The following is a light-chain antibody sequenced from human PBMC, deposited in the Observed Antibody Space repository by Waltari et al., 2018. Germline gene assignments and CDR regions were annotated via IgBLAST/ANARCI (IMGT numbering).Light chain of an antibody. CDR1: EGVRGS. J-gene: IGKJ1*01. Sequence: GERATRAGRASEGVRGSLAWYQQKAGQAPRLRIYGASSRATGIPDRFSGSGSGTDFSLTISRLEPEDFAVYYCQHYVRLPATFGQGTKVEI. CDR2: GAS. CDR3: QHYVRLPAT. V-gene: IGKV3-20*01.